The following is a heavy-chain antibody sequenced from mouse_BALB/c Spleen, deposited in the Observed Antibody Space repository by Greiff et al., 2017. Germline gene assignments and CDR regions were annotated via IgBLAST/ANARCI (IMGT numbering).Heavy chain of an antibody. Sequence: EVKLMESGPGLVKPSQTVSLTCTVTGISITTGNYRWSWIRQFPGNKLEWIGYIYYSGTITYNPSLTSRTTITRDTSKNQFFLEMNSLTAEDTATYYCARDYYGSSEYYFDYWGQGTTLTVSS. CDR3: ARDYYGSSEYYFDY. CDR2: IYYSGTI. D-gene: IGHD1-1*01. J-gene: IGHJ2*01. CDR1: GISITTGNYR. V-gene: IGHV3-5*02.